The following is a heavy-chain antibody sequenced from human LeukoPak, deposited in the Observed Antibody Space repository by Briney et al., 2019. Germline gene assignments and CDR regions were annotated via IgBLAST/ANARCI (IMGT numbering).Heavy chain of an antibody. D-gene: IGHD3-22*01. CDR3: ARSRSGYYYDAFDI. J-gene: IGHJ3*02. Sequence: SETLSLTCTVSGGSISSYYWSWIRQPPGKGLEWIGYIYYSGITNYNPSLKSRVTISVDTSKNQFSLKLSSVAAADTAVYYCARSRSGYYYDAFDIWGQGAMVIVTS. CDR2: IYYSGIT. CDR1: GGSISSYY. V-gene: IGHV4-59*01.